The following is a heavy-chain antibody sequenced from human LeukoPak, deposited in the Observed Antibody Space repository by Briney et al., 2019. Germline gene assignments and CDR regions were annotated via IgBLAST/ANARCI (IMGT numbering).Heavy chain of an antibody. CDR3: TFGGVIENGY. V-gene: IGHV4-39*01. J-gene: IGHJ4*02. CDR1: GGSISSSSYY. CDR2: IYYSGST. Sequence: SETLSLTCTVSGGSISSSSYYWGWIRQPPGKGLEWIGSIYYSGSTYYNPSLKSRVTISVDTSKNQFSLKLSSVTAADTAVYYCTFGGVIENGYWGKGTLVTVSS. D-gene: IGHD3-16*02.